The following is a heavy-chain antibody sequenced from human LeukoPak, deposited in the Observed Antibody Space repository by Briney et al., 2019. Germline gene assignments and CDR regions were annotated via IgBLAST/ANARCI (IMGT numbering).Heavy chain of an antibody. V-gene: IGHV3-48*03. J-gene: IGHJ4*02. D-gene: IGHD6-13*01. CDR2: ISNSGSSI. CDR3: ARDPSSSSWSPFDY. CDR1: GFTFSSYE. Sequence: GGSLRLSCVASGFTFSSYEMNWVRQAPGKGLEWISYISNSGSSIYYAESVMGRFTISRDNAKNSLYLQMNSLRAEDTAVYYCARDPSSSSWSPFDYWGQGTLVTVSS.